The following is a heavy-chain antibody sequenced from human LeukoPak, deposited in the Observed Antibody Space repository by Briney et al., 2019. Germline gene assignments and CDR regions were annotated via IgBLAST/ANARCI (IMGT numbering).Heavy chain of an antibody. D-gene: IGHD3-3*01. CDR2: INQGASEK. CDR1: GLTFSGYW. CDR3: ASDGGPFDH. Sequence: XGSLRLSCAASGLTFSGYWMSWVRQAPGKGLEWVANINQGASEKYYVDSARGRFTISRDNAKKSLTLQMNSLRVDDTAVYYCASDGGPFDHWGQGTLVTVSS. J-gene: IGHJ4*02. V-gene: IGHV3-7*01.